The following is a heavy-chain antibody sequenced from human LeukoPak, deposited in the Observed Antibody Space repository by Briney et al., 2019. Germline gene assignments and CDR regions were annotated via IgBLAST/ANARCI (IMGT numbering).Heavy chain of an antibody. D-gene: IGHD1-26*01. J-gene: IGHJ4*02. CDR3: ARDLPSTSHWELDY. Sequence: ASVKVSCKASGYTFTDYYVHWVRQAPGQGLEWMGRINPDSAGTDYAQSFQGRDTMTRDTSIGTAYMELSRLTSDDTAVYYCARDLPSTSHWELDYWGQGTVVTVSS. CDR1: GYTFTDYY. CDR2: INPDSAGT. V-gene: IGHV1-2*06.